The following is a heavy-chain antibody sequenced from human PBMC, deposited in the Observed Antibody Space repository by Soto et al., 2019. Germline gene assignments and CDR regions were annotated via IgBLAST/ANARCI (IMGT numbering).Heavy chain of an antibody. CDR3: AKENSGYSSGWYYFDY. CDR1: GFTFSTYG. D-gene: IGHD6-19*01. V-gene: IGHV3-30*18. CDR2: ISYDGSNT. Sequence: GVSLRLSGAASGFTFSTYGRHWVRHAPGKGLEWVAVISYDGSNTYYAESVKGRFTISRDNSQNTLYLQMNSLRAEDTAVYYCAKENSGYSSGWYYFDYWGQGTLVTVSS. J-gene: IGHJ4*02.